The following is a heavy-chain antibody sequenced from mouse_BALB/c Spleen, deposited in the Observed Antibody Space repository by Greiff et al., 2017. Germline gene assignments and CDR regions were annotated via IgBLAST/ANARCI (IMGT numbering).Heavy chain of an antibody. Sequence: QVQLKESGPQLVRPGASVKISCKASGYSFTSYWMHWVKQRPGQGLEWIGMIDPSDSETRLNQKFKDKATLTVDKSSSTAYMQLSSPTSEDSAVYYCARGNYKDYWGQGTTLTVSS. CDR3: ARGNYKDY. V-gene: IGHV1S126*01. D-gene: IGHD2-1*01. CDR2: IDPSDSET. CDR1: GYSFTSYW. J-gene: IGHJ2*01.